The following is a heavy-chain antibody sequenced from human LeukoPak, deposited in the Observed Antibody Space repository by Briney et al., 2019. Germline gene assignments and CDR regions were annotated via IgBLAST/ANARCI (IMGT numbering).Heavy chain of an antibody. J-gene: IGHJ3*02. V-gene: IGHV4-30-2*01. CDR3: ARTTVTGGGAFDI. Sequence: SETLSLTCAVSGGSISSGGYSWSWIRQPPGKGLEWIGYIYHSGSTYYNPSLKSRVTISVDRSKNQFSLKLSSVTAADTAVYYCARTTVTGGGAFDIWGQGTMVTVSS. D-gene: IGHD4-17*01. CDR2: IYHSGST. CDR1: GGSISSGGYS.